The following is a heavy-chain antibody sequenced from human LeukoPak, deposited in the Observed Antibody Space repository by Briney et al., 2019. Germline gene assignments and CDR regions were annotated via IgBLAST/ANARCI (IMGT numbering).Heavy chain of an antibody. D-gene: IGHD2-15*01. CDR2: ISSRSSYI. Sequence: GGSLRLSCAASGFTFSTYSMNWVRQAPGKGLGWVSYISSRSSYIYYADSVKGRFTVSRDNAKNALFLHLNSMRAEDTAVYYCARILNYNYCSGGSCYSGPFDSWGQGTLVTVSS. CDR3: ARILNYNYCSGGSCYSGPFDS. V-gene: IGHV3-21*01. CDR1: GFTFSTYS. J-gene: IGHJ4*02.